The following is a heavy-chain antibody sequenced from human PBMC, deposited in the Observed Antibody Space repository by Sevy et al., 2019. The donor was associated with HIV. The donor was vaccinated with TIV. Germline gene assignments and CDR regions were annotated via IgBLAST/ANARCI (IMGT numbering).Heavy chain of an antibody. CDR3: ARGGGYSNYYYYGMDV. CDR1: GGSISSSSYC. Sequence: SETLSLTCTVSGGSISSSSYCWGWIRQPPGKGLEWIGSIYYSGSTYYNPSLKSRVTISVDTSKNQFSLKLSSVTAADTAVYYCARGGGYSNYYYYGMDVWGQWTTVTVSS. J-gene: IGHJ6*02. V-gene: IGHV4-39*01. CDR2: IYYSGST. D-gene: IGHD3-16*01.